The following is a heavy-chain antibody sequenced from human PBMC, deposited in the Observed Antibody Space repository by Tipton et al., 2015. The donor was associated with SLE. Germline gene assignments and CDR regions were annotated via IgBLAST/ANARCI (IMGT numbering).Heavy chain of an antibody. CDR2: ISSSGGTI. V-gene: IGHV3-48*03. Sequence: SLRLSCVASGFSFSTSEMNWVRQAPGKGLEWISFISSSGGTIHYADSVKGRFSISRDNAKNSLYLQMNSLRAEDTAVYYCARARITMVRARGAFDIWGQGTMVTVSS. J-gene: IGHJ3*02. CDR1: GFSFSTSE. CDR3: ARARITMVRARGAFDI. D-gene: IGHD3-10*01.